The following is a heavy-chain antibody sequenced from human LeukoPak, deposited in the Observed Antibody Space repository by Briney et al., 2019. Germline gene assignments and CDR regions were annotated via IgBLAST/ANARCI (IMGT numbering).Heavy chain of an antibody. J-gene: IGHJ4*02. Sequence: GGSLRLSCAASGFTFSSYSMHWVRQAPGKGPEYVSAISSNGDNTYYASSVKGRFTISRDNSRNTLHLQMGSVTPEDMGVYYCASRTSIGYYEVWGQGTLVTVSS. CDR2: ISSNGDNT. V-gene: IGHV3-64*01. D-gene: IGHD1-26*01. CDR3: ASRTSIGYYEV. CDR1: GFTFSSYS.